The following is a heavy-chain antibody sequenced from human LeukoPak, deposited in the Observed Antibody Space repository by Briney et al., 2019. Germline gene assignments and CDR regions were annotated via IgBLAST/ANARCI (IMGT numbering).Heavy chain of an antibody. CDR1: GFSVSRNY. CDR2: IYSGATT. D-gene: IGHD3-10*01. Sequence: GGSLRLSCAASGFSVSRNYLSWVRQAPGKGLEWVSVIYSGATTDYAGSVKGRFTISTDSSKNTLYLQMNSLRDEDTSVYYCARGGRTDSGSYPYGMDVWGQGATVTVSS. CDR3: ARGGRTDSGSYPYGMDV. V-gene: IGHV3-66*01. J-gene: IGHJ6*02.